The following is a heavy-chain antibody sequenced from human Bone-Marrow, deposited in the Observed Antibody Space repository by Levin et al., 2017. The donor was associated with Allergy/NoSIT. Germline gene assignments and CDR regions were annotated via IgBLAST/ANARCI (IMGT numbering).Heavy chain of an antibody. CDR2: IYYSGST. J-gene: IGHJ4*02. CDR1: GGSISSGGYY. V-gene: IGHV4-31*03. Sequence: SQTLSLTCTVSGGSISSGGYYWSWIRQHPGKGLEWIGYIYYSGSTYYNPSLKSRVTISVDTSKNQFSLKLSSVTAADTAVYYCARSKTPDSGQTFFDYWGQGTLVTVYS. D-gene: IGHD3-10*01. CDR3: ARSKTPDSGQTFFDY.